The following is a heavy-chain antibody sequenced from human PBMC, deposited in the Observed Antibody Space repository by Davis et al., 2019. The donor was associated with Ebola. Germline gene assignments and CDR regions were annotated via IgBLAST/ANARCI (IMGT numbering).Heavy chain of an antibody. CDR1: GFTFSSYA. CDR3: ARDRLLLWFGELLSERSNWFDP. J-gene: IGHJ5*02. CDR2: ISYDGSNK. D-gene: IGHD3-10*01. V-gene: IGHV3-30-3*01. Sequence: PGGSLRLSCAASGFTFSSYAMHWVRQAPGKGLEWVAVISYDGSNKYYADSVKGRFTISRDNSKNTLYLQMNSLRAEDTAVYYCARDRLLLWFGELLSERSNWFDPWGREPWSPSPQ.